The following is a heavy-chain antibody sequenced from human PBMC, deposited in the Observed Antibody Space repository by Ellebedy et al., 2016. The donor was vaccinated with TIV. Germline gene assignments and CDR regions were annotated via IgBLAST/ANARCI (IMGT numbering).Heavy chain of an antibody. J-gene: IGHJ4*02. D-gene: IGHD6-19*01. CDR2: IYQSGST. CDR3: ARNLGKAMGH. Sequence: MPSETLSLTCAVSGDSISSTYWWSWVRQPPGKGLEWIGEIYQSGSTHYNPSLKSRLTISVDTSKNHFSLDLSPVTADDKAMYYCARNLGKAMGHWGQGTLVTVSS. V-gene: IGHV4-4*02. CDR1: GDSISSTYW.